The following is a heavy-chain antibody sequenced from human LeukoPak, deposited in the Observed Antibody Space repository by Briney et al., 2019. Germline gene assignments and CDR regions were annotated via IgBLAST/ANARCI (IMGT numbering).Heavy chain of an antibody. CDR2: ISAYNGDT. CDR3: ARDPSNTSGWKTWFDP. D-gene: IGHD6-19*01. J-gene: IGHJ5*02. CDR1: GYTFINYG. V-gene: IGHV1-18*01. Sequence: ASVTVSCKASGYTFINYGISWVRQAPGQGLEWMGWISAYNGDTKYAQNLQGRVTMTTDTSTSTAYLELRSLRSDDTAVYYCARDPSNTSGWKTWFDPWGQGTLVTVSS.